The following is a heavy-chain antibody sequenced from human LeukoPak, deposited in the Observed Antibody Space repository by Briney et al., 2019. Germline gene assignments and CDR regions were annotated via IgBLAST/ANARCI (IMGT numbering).Heavy chain of an antibody. D-gene: IGHD2-15*01. Sequence: GGSLRLSCTASGFTFNSHGMHWVRQAPGKGLEWVALISYEGSNIKYADSVKCRFTISRDNSKNTLYRQMNSLRAEDTALYCCAKRGFCSGGSCFSFHFDYWGQGTLVTVSS. CDR3: AKRGFCSGGSCFSFHFDY. V-gene: IGHV3-30*18. J-gene: IGHJ4*02. CDR1: GFTFNSHG. CDR2: ISYEGSNI.